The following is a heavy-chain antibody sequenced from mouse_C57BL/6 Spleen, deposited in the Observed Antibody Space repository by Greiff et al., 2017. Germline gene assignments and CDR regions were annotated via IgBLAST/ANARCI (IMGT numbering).Heavy chain of an antibody. CDR2: ISSGSSTI. Sequence: EVQLVESGGGLVKPGGSLKLSCAASGFTFSDYGMHWVRQAPEKGLEWVAYISSGSSTIYYADTVKGRFTISRDNAKNTLFLQMTSLRSEDTAMYYCARGRPTTARAMDYWGQGTSVTVSS. V-gene: IGHV5-17*01. J-gene: IGHJ4*01. CDR3: ARGRPTTARAMDY. D-gene: IGHD1-2*01. CDR1: GFTFSDYG.